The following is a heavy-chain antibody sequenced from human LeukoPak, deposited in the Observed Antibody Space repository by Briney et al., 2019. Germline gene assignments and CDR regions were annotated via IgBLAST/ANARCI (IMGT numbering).Heavy chain of an antibody. J-gene: IGHJ4*02. Sequence: ASVKVSCKASGYTFTGYYMHWVRQAPGQGLEWMGWINPNSGGTNYAQKFQGRVTMTRDTSISTAYMELSRLRSDDTAVYYCARGAIQSIYYDSSGYPDWGQGTLVTVSS. CDR3: ARGAIQSIYYDSSGYPD. V-gene: IGHV1-2*02. CDR1: GYTFTGYY. D-gene: IGHD3-22*01. CDR2: INPNSGGT.